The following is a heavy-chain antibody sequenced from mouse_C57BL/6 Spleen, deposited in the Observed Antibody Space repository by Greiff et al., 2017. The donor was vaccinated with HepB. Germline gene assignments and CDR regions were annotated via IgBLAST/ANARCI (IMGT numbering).Heavy chain of an antibody. D-gene: IGHD1-1*01. V-gene: IGHV2-5*01. Sequence: VQLQQSGPGLVQPSQSLSITCTVSGFSLTSYGVHWVRQSPGKGLEWLGVIWRGGSTDYNAAFMSRLSITKDNSKSQVFFKMNSLQADDTAIYYCAKNEALITSGAMDYWGQGTSVTVSS. CDR1: GFSLTSYG. J-gene: IGHJ4*01. CDR2: IWRGGST. CDR3: AKNEALITSGAMDY.